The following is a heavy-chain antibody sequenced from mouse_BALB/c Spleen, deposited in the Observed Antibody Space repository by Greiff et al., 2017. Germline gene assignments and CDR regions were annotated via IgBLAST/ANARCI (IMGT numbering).Heavy chain of an antibody. V-gene: IGHV3-2*02. J-gene: IGHJ4*01. CDR3: AREAYYAMDY. Sequence: VQLQQSGPGLVKPSQSLSLTCTVTGYSITSDYAWNWIRQFPGNKLEWMGYISYSGSTSYNPSLKSRISITRDTSKNQFFLQLNSVTTEDTATYYCAREAYYAMDYWGQGTSVTVSS. CDR2: ISYSGST. CDR1: GYSITSDYA.